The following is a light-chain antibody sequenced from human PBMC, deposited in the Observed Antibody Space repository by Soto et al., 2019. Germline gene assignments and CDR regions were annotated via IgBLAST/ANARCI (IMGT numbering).Light chain of an antibody. CDR2: KAS. CDR1: QGISTW. Sequence: DIQMTQFPSTQSASVGDRVTITCRASQGISTWLAWYQQKPGKAPKILIYKASSLESGVPSRFSGSGSGTEFTLNISSLQPDDFATYECQQYNNSFGQGTKVEI. J-gene: IGKJ1*01. CDR3: QQYNNS. V-gene: IGKV1-5*03.